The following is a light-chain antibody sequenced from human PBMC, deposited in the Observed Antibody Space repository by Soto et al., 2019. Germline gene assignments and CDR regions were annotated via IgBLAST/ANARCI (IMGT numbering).Light chain of an antibody. CDR3: SSYTSSSTEV. Sequence: QSALTQPASVSGSPGQSITISCTGTSSDVGGFNYVSWYPHHPGKAPKLMIYEVSNRPSGVSDRFSGSKSGNTASLTISGLHAEDENDYYCSSYTSSSTEVFGTGTKLTVL. V-gene: IGLV2-14*01. CDR2: EVS. CDR1: SSDVGGFNY. J-gene: IGLJ1*01.